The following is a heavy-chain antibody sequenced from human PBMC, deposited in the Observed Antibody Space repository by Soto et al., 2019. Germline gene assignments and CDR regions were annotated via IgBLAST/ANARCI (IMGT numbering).Heavy chain of an antibody. CDR3: ARTAAGNWFDP. J-gene: IGHJ5*02. V-gene: IGHV4-59*01. CDR1: GGSISSYY. Sequence: SETLSLTCTVSGGSISSYYWSWIRQPPGKGLEWIGYIYYSGSTNYNPSLKSRVTISVDTSKNQFSLKLSSVTAADTAVYYCARTAAGNWFDPWGQGTLVTVSS. CDR2: IYYSGST. D-gene: IGHD6-13*01.